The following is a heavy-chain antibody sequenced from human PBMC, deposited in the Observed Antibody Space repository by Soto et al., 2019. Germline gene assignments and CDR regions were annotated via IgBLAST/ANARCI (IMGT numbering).Heavy chain of an antibody. CDR2: INHSGST. CDR1: GGSFSGYY. V-gene: IGHV4-34*01. CDR3: ARATKTPRKLRYFDWSVDY. D-gene: IGHD3-9*01. Sequence: SETLSLTCAVYGGSFSGYYWSWIRQPPGKGLEWIGEINHSGSTNYNPSLKSRVTISVDTSKNQFSLRLSSVTAADTAVYYCARATKTPRKLRYFDWSVDYWGQGTLVTVSS. J-gene: IGHJ4*02.